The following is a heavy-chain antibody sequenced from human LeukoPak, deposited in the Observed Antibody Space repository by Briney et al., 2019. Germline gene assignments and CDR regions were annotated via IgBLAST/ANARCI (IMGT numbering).Heavy chain of an antibody. CDR3: ARQAYPYYYYGMDV. CDR2: INSDGSSP. Sequence: GGSLRLSCAASGFTFSNYWMHWVRQGPGKGLVWVSRINSDGSSPTYADSVKGRFTISRDNAENTLYLQMNSLRVEDTAIYYCARQAYPYYYYGMDVWGQGTTVTVS. J-gene: IGHJ6*02. D-gene: IGHD3-16*01. V-gene: IGHV3-74*01. CDR1: GFTFSNYW.